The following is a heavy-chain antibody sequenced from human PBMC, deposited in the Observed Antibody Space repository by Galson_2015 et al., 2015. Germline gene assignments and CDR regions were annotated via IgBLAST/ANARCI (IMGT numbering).Heavy chain of an antibody. CDR2: SSAGGGDK. J-gene: IGHJ4*02. V-gene: IGHV3-23*01. Sequence: SLRLSCAASGLTFRSYAMSWVRQAVGKGLEWVSISSAGGGDKNYEDYVKGRFTVSRDNSNNTLYLQMNSLIAEDTAVYYCAKGFWRIAVACSLYLDYWGQGTLLTVSS. D-gene: IGHD6-19*01. CDR1: GLTFRSYA. CDR3: AKGFWRIAVACSLYLDY.